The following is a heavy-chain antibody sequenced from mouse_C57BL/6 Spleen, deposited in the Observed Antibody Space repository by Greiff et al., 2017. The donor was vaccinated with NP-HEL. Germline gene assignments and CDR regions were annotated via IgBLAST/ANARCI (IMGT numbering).Heavy chain of an antibody. CDR3: ARDANWDTMDY. D-gene: IGHD4-1*01. CDR2: ISRGSSTI. Sequence: EVKLVESGGGLVKPGGSLKLSCAASGFTFSDYGMHWVRQAPEKGLEWVAYISRGSSTIYYADTVKGRFTISRDNAKNTLFLQMTSLRSEDTAMYYCARDANWDTMDYWGQGTSVTVSS. CDR1: GFTFSDYG. J-gene: IGHJ4*01. V-gene: IGHV5-17*01.